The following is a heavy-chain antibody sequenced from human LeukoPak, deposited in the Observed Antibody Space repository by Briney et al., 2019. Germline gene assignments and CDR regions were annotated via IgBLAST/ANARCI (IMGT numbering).Heavy chain of an antibody. CDR2: IDSGGITI. V-gene: IGHV3-48*03. Sequence: GGSLRLSCEGSGFPFSSYEMNWLRQAPGKGLEWVSHIDSGGITIYYADSVKGRFTISRDNAKNSIYLQVDSLRVEDTAIYYCARDSVGDLLDYWGQGTPVTVSS. CDR3: ARDSVGDLLDY. D-gene: IGHD4-17*01. CDR1: GFPFSSYE. J-gene: IGHJ4*02.